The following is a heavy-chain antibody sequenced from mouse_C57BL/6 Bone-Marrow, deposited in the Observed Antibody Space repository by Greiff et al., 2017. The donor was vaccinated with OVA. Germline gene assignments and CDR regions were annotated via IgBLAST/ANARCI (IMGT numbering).Heavy chain of an antibody. V-gene: IGHV5-9-1*02. CDR2: ISSGGDYI. CDR1: GFTFSSYA. Sequence: EVQRVESGEGLVKPGGSLKFSCAASGFTFSSYAMSWVRQTPEKRLEWVAYISSGGDYIYYAATVQGRFTISRDNARNTLYLQMSSLKSEDTAMYYCTRGDYYGKRYFDVWGTGTTVTVSS. J-gene: IGHJ1*03. D-gene: IGHD1-1*01. CDR3: TRGDYYGKRYFDV.